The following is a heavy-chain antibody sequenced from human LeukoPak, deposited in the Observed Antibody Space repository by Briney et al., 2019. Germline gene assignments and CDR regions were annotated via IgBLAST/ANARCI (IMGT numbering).Heavy chain of an antibody. CDR2: IYYSGST. V-gene: IGHV4-59*08. J-gene: IGHJ4*02. CDR1: GGSISSYY. D-gene: IGHD5-12*01. Sequence: SSETLSLTCTVSGGSISSYYWSWIRQPPGKGLEWIGYIYYSGSTNYNPSLKSRVTISVDTSKNQFSLKVTSVTAADTAVYYCAKSVVDIVAAYDYWGQGTLVTVSS. CDR3: AKSVVDIVAAYDY.